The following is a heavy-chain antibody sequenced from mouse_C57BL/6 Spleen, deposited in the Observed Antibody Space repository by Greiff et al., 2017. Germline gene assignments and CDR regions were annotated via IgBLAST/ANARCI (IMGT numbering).Heavy chain of an antibody. V-gene: IGHV3-6*01. CDR2: ISYDGSN. CDR1: GYSITSGYY. J-gene: IGHJ2*01. CDR3: ARGWGNYFDD. Sequence: EVQLQQSGPGLVKPSQSLSLTCSVTGYSITSGYYWNWIRQFPGNKLEWMGYISYDGSNNYNPSLKNRISITRDTSKNQFFLKLNSVTTEDTATYYCARGWGNYFDDWGQGTTLTVSS. D-gene: IGHD2-3*01.